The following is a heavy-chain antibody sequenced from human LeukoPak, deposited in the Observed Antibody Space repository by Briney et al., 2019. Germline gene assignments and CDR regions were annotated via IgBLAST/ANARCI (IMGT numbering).Heavy chain of an antibody. V-gene: IGHV4-59*08. CDR2: IYYSGST. J-gene: IGHJ3*02. CDR1: GFSISSYH. Sequence: SETLSLTFTVSGFSISSYHWAWIRQPPGKGLEWIGYIYYSGSTNYNPSLKSRVTISVDTSKNQCSLKLSSVTAADTAVYYYARGRLRRKPDAFDIWGQGTMVTVSS. CDR3: ARGRLRRKPDAFDI. D-gene: IGHD4-23*01.